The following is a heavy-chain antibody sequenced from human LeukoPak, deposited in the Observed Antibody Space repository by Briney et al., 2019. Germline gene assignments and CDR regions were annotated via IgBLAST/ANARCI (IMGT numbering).Heavy chain of an antibody. V-gene: IGHV3-23*01. J-gene: IGHJ4*02. D-gene: IGHD2-15*01. CDR1: GFSFSSYA. CDR2: MSSSDDGR. Sequence: GRSLRLSCATSGFSFSSYAMSWVRQAPGKGPEWVSAMSSSDDGRYYAASVRGRFTISRDTSRSTLYLQMNSLRAEDAAVYYCAKAPVTSCRGAFCYPFDYWGQGTLVTVSS. CDR3: AKAPVTSCRGAFCYPFDY.